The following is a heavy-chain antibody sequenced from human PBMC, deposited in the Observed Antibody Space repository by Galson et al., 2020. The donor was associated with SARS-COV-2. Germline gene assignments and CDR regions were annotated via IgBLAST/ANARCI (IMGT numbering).Heavy chain of an antibody. V-gene: IGHV7-4-1*02. CDR1: GSTFTSYA. J-gene: IGHJ6*02. Sequence: ASVKVSCKASGSTFTSYAMNWVRQAPGQGLEWMGWINTNTGNPTYAQGFTGRFVFSLDTSVSTAYLQISSLKAEDTAVYYCARDPRRLRYFDWLLSEGMDVWGQGTTVTVSS. CDR2: INTNTGNP. D-gene: IGHD3-9*01. CDR3: ARDPRRLRYFDWLLSEGMDV.